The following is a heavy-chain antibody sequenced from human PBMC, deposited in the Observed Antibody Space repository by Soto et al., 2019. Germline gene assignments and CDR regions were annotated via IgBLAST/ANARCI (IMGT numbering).Heavy chain of an antibody. Sequence: VASVKVSCKASGYTFTAYAMHWVRQAPGQRLEWMGWINAGNGNTKYSQKFQGRVTITRDTSASTAYMELSGLRSEDTAVYYCARAVAVPADFDYWGQGTLVTVSS. CDR1: GYTFTAYA. J-gene: IGHJ4*02. V-gene: IGHV1-3*01. CDR3: ARAVAVPADFDY. D-gene: IGHD6-19*01. CDR2: INAGNGNT.